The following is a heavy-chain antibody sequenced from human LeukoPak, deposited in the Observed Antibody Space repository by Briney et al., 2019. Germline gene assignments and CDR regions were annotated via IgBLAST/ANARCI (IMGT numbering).Heavy chain of an antibody. J-gene: IGHJ4*02. V-gene: IGHV4-4*02. D-gene: IGHD6-19*01. Sequence: SGTLSLTCAVSGGSISSSKWWSWVRQPPGKGLEWIGEIYDSGSTYYNPSLKSRVTISVDTSKNQFSLKLNSVTAADTAVYYCARHNGIAVAGTVDYWGQGTLVTVSS. CDR2: IYDSGST. CDR1: GGSISSSKW. CDR3: ARHNGIAVAGTVDY.